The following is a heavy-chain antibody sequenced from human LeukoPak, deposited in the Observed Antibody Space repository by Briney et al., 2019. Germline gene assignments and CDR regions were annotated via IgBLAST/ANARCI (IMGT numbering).Heavy chain of an antibody. D-gene: IGHD2-15*01. CDR1: GFTFSSYS. Sequence: GGSLRLSCAASGFTFSSYSMNWVRQAPGKGLEWVSSISSSSSYIYYADSVKGRFTISRDNAKNSLYLQMNSLRAEDTAVYYCARDHIHAYCSGGSCDWFDPWGQGTLVTVSS. V-gene: IGHV3-21*01. J-gene: IGHJ5*02. CDR2: ISSSSSYI. CDR3: ARDHIHAYCSGGSCDWFDP.